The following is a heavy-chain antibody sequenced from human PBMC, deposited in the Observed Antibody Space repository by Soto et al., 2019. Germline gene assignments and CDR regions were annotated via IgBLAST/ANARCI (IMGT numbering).Heavy chain of an antibody. Sequence: VTMSDTRSVADGSSSSSSYYRSMKRQPPGKGLEWIGSIYYSGSTYYNPSLKSRVTISVDTSKNQFSLKLSSVTAADTAVYYCARTSSSCLEPIDYWGQGTLVTVSS. V-gene: IGHV4-39*01. CDR2: IYYSGST. J-gene: IGHJ4*02. CDR3: ARTSSSCLEPIDY. CDR1: DGSSSSSSYY. D-gene: IGHD6-6*01.